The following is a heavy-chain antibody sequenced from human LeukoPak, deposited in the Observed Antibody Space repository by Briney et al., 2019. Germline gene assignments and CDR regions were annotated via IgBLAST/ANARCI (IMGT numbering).Heavy chain of an antibody. Sequence: GGSLRLSCAASGFTFSDYYMSWIRQAPGKGLEWVAVIWYDGSNKYYADSVKGRFTISRDNSKNTLYLQMNSLRAEDTAVYYCARDGLLGRQYYFDYWGQGTLVTVSS. CDR1: GFTFSDYY. CDR2: IWYDGSNK. CDR3: ARDGLLGRQYYFDY. V-gene: IGHV3-33*08. D-gene: IGHD3-16*01. J-gene: IGHJ4*02.